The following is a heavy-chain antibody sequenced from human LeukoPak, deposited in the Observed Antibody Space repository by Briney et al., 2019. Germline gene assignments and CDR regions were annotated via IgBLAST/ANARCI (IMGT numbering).Heavy chain of an antibody. D-gene: IGHD6-13*01. V-gene: IGHV3-11*01. CDR1: GFSFSDYY. CDR3: ARSRVIAAADTLIPWFDP. J-gene: IGHJ5*02. CDR2: ISSGGTTL. Sequence: GGSLRLSCAASGFSFSDYYMSWIRQAPGKGLEWISYISSGGTTLYYAYSVRGRCTISRDNAENSLYLQMSGLRAEDTAVYYCARSRVIAAADTLIPWFDPWGPGTLVIVSS.